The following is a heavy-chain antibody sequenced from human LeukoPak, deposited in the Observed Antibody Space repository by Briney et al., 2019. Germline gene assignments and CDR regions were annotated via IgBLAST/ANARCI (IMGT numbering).Heavy chain of an antibody. J-gene: IGHJ3*02. CDR3: ASQLVTYGAFDI. V-gene: IGHV4-31*03. D-gene: IGHD2-21*02. Sequence: PSETLSLTCTVSGGSISSGGYYWSWIRQHPGKGLEWIGYIYYSGSTYYNPSLKSRVTISVDTSKNQFSLKLSSVTAADTAVYYCASQLVTYGAFDIWGQGTMVTVSS. CDR1: GGSISSGGYY. CDR2: IYYSGST.